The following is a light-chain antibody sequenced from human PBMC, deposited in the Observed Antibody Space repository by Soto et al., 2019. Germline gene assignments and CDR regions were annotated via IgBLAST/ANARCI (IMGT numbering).Light chain of an antibody. CDR3: AAWDGSLNGRV. Sequence: QSVLTQPPSASGTPGQWVTISCSGSSSNIGSNTVNWYQHLPGTAPKLLIYSNNQRPSGVPDRFSGSKSGTSASLAISGLRSEDEADYYCAAWDGSLNGRVFGTGTKVTVL. CDR1: SSNIGSNT. CDR2: SNN. J-gene: IGLJ1*01. V-gene: IGLV1-44*01.